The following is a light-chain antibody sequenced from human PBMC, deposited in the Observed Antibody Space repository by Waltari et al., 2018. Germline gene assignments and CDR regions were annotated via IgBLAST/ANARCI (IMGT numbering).Light chain of an antibody. CDR3: QIWGTGTLRV. Sequence: QLVLTQSPSASASLGASVKLTCTLSSGHSSNAIAWHQQQPDKGPRCLMKINSDGSQPQGDGVPVRVSGSSSGADRYLTISSLQFEDEADYDCQIWGTGTLRVIGTGTKVTVL. CDR1: SGHSSNA. J-gene: IGLJ1*01. V-gene: IGLV4-69*01. CDR2: INSDGSQ.